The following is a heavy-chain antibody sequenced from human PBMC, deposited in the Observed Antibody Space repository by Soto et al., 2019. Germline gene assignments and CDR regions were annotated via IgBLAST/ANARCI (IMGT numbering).Heavy chain of an antibody. CDR2: ISGNGGNT. J-gene: IGHJ4*02. Sequence: GGSLRLSCAASGFTFSSGAMSWVRQAPGKGLEWVSAISGNGGNTYYADSVKGRFTISRDNSKNTLSLQMNSLRAEDTGVYYCAKNYRSSGWYFDYWGQGTLVTVSS. D-gene: IGHD6-19*01. CDR1: GFTFSSGA. CDR3: AKNYRSSGWYFDY. V-gene: IGHV3-23*01.